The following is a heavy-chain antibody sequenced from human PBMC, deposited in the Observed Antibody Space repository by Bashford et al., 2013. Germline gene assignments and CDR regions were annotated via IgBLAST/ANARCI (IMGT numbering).Heavy chain of an antibody. J-gene: IGHJ6*02. CDR1: GGTFSSYA. Sequence: SVKVSCKASGGTFSSYAISWVRQAPGQGLEWMGGIIPIFGTANYAQKFQGRVTITADESTSTAYMELSSLRSEDTAVYYCARAVRGYCSGGSCYSYYYYGMDVWGQGTTVTVSS. V-gene: IGHV1-69*13. CDR3: ARAVRGYCSGGSCYSYYYYGMDV. D-gene: IGHD2-15*01. CDR2: IIPIFGTA.